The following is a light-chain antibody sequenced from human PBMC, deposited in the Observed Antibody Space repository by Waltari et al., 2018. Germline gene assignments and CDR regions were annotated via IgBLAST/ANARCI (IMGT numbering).Light chain of an antibody. V-gene: IGKV3-20*01. J-gene: IGKJ2*01. CDR1: KSLTEKY. CDR3: QQYGSSIMYT. Sequence: VLTQSPATLSLSPGETATLSCRAGKSLTEKYLAWYRQKHGQAPRLLIYVAYSRAAGIPDRFSGSGSGTDFTLTISRLEPEDSAVYYCQQYGSSIMYTFGQGTKLEIK. CDR2: VAY.